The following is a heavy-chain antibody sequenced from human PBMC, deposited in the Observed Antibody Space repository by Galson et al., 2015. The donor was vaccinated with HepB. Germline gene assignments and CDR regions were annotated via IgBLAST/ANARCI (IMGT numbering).Heavy chain of an antibody. Sequence: SLRLSCAASGFTFSSYGMHWVRQAPGKGLEWVAVIWYDGSNKYYADSVKGRFTISRDNSKNTLYLQMNSLRAEDTAVYYCARDFFNRRFDYWGQGTLVTVSS. J-gene: IGHJ4*02. CDR1: GFTFSSYG. V-gene: IGHV3-33*01. CDR2: IWYDGSNK. D-gene: IGHD3-3*01. CDR3: ARDFFNRRFDY.